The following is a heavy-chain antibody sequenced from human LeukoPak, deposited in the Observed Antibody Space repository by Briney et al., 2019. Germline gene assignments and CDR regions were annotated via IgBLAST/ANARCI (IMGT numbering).Heavy chain of an antibody. CDR2: ISSSSSYI. V-gene: IGHV3-21*01. D-gene: IGHD6-6*01. Sequence: KPGVSLRLSCAASGFTFSSYSMNWVRQAPGKGLEWVSSISSSSSYIYYADSVKGRFTISRDNAKNSLYLQMNSLRAEDTAVYYCARGPGSSRYYYYYMDVWGKGTTVTVSS. CDR1: GFTFSSYS. CDR3: ARGPGSSRYYYYYMDV. J-gene: IGHJ6*03.